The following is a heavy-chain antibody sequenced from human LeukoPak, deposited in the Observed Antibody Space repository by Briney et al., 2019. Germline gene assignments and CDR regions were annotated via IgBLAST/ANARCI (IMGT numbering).Heavy chain of an antibody. CDR2: IIPIFGTA. CDR1: GGTFSSYA. D-gene: IGHD2-15*01. V-gene: IGHV1-69*13. J-gene: IGHJ6*04. Sequence: SVKVSCKASGGTFSSYAISWVRQAPGQGLEWMGGIIPIFGTANYAQKFQGRVTITADESTSTAYMELSSLRSEDTAVYYCASGRLGYCSGGSCSKRAYGMDVWGKGTTVTVSS. CDR3: ASGRLGYCSGGSCSKRAYGMDV.